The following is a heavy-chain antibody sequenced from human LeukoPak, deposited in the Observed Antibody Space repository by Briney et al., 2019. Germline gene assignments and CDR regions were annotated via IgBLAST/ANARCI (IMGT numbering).Heavy chain of an antibody. CDR2: IYYTGST. D-gene: IGHD2-8*02. V-gene: IGHV4-59*01. Sequence: PSETLSLTCTVSGGSFGFYCWTWIRQPPGKGLEWIGYIYYTGSTNYNPSLKSRVTISVDTSKNQVSLKLTSVTAADTAVYYCARYTGTGAYFWGQGTLVTVSS. CDR3: ARYTGTGAYF. CDR1: GGSFGFYC. J-gene: IGHJ4*02.